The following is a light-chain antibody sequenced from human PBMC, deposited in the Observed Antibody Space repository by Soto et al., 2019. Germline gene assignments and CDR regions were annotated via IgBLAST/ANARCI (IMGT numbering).Light chain of an antibody. V-gene: IGLV2-14*03. CDR1: SSDVGGYNY. J-gene: IGLJ1*01. Sequence: QSPLTQPASVSLSPGQSITVSCTGTSSDVGGYNYVSWYQQHPGKGPKLMIYEVSNRPSGVSNRFSGSKSGNTATLTISGLQAEDEADYYCSSYTSTTTRVFGTGTKVTVL. CDR3: SSYTSTTTRV. CDR2: EVS.